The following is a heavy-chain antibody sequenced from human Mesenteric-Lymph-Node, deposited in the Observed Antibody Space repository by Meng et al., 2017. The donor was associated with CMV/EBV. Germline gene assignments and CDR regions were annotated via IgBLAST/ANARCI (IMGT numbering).Heavy chain of an antibody. D-gene: IGHD3-10*01. J-gene: IGHJ5*02. Sequence: WVRQAPRQVLECVGGIIPFFGRTSYAQKFQDRVTIAVGESTTTAYMELTSLRSEKTAVYYCARSGRTYYYGSGGYYNGNWFDPWGPGTLVTVSS. CDR2: IIPFFGRT. V-gene: IGHV1-69*01. CDR3: ARSGRTYYYGSGGYYNGNWFDP.